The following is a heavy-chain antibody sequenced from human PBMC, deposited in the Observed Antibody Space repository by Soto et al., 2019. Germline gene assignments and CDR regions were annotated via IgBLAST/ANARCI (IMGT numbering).Heavy chain of an antibody. CDR2: VSASGLNT. D-gene: IGHD5-18*01. CDR3: AIDRPRRTSGYFFDY. V-gene: IGHV3-23*01. CDR1: GFTFSTYA. Sequence: GGSLRLSCAASGFTFSTYAMAWVRQAPGKGLEWVSGVSASGLNTDYADPVKGRFYISRDNSKNTVSLHMNSLRAEDTALYYCAIDRPRRTSGYFFDYRAQRTPVTVSS. J-gene: IGHJ4*02.